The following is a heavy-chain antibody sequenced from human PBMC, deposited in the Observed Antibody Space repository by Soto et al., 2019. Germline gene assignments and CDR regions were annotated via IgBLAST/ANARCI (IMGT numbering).Heavy chain of an antibody. CDR3: AREYCSGGSCYRPGFDY. V-gene: IGHV4-59*01. Sequence: SETLSLTCTVSGGSISSYYWSWIRQPPGKGLEWLGYIYYSGSTNYNPSLKSRVTISVDTSKNQFSLKLRSVTAADTAVYYCAREYCSGGSCYRPGFDYWGKGTLVTVSS. CDR2: IYYSGST. J-gene: IGHJ4*02. CDR1: GGSISSYY. D-gene: IGHD2-15*01.